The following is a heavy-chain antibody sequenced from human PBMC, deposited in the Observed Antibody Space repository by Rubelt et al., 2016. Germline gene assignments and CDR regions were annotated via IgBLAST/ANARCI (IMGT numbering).Heavy chain of an antibody. CDR3: ARYYDSSGYYYDGYDAFDI. J-gene: IGHJ3*02. CDR2: INPNSGGT. V-gene: IGHV1-2*06. Sequence: GLEWMGRINPNSGGTNYAQKFQGRVTMTRDTSISTAYMELSRLRSDDTAVYYCARYYDSSGYYYDGYDAFDIWGQGTMVTVSS. D-gene: IGHD3-22*01.